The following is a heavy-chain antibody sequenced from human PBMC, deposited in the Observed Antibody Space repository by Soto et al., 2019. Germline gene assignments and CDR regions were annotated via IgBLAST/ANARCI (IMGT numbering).Heavy chain of an antibody. D-gene: IGHD2-2*01. CDR1: WVNIISYG. Sequence: GGLHRDSNVASWVNIISYGGHLVRQDTGKGLEYVSAISSNGGSTYYANSVKGRFTISRDNSKNTLYLQMGSLRAEDMAVYYCAREFAAGSTSPVDYWGQGTLVTVSS. V-gene: IGHV3-64*01. J-gene: IGHJ4*02. CDR3: AREFAAGSTSPVDY. CDR2: ISSNGGST.